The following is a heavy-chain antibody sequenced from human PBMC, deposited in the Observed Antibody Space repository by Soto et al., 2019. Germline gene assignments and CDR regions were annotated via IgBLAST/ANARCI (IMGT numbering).Heavy chain of an antibody. Sequence: VASVKVSCKTSGYTFTDYYTHWVRQAPGQGLEWMGWMNPKSGGAYFAQKFQGRVTLTRDTSIGTAYIEVNSLTSDDTAVYFCTRENIDKSDGLYDAFDIWGQGTAVTVSS. CDR1: GYTFTDYY. J-gene: IGHJ3*02. D-gene: IGHD2-15*01. CDR3: TRENIDKSDGLYDAFDI. V-gene: IGHV1-2*02. CDR2: MNPKSGGA.